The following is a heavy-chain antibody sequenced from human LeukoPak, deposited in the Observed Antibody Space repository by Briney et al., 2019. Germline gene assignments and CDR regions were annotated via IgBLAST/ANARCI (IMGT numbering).Heavy chain of an antibody. Sequence: PGGSLRLSCGASGFTFNRYWMSGVGQTPGKGLKGVANIKQDGSETNYVDSVEGRFTISRDNAKNSLYLQMNSLRTEDTAVYYCASAGSGSYPLPIPLFVNWRQGTLVTVSS. J-gene: IGHJ4*02. CDR2: IKQDGSET. D-gene: IGHD3-10*01. CDR1: GFTFNRYW. CDR3: ASAGSGSYPLPIPLFVN. V-gene: IGHV3-7*01.